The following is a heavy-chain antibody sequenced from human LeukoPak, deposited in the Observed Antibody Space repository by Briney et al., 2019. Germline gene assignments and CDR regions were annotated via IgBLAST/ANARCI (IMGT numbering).Heavy chain of an antibody. Sequence: ASVKVSCKASGYTFTSYYMHWVRQAPGQGLEWMGIINPSGGSTSYAQKFQGRVTMTRDTSTSTVYMELSSLRSEDTAVYYCARDLELTGDPGYFDYWGQGTLVTVSS. CDR3: ARDLELTGDPGYFDY. V-gene: IGHV1-46*01. D-gene: IGHD7-27*01. J-gene: IGHJ4*02. CDR1: GYTFTSYY. CDR2: INPSGGST.